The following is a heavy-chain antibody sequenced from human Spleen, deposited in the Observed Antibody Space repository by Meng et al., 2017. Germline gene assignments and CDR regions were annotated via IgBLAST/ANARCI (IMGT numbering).Heavy chain of an antibody. J-gene: IGHJ4*02. V-gene: IGHV3-20*04. D-gene: IGHD6-13*01. CDR2: MNWNGGST. Sequence: GESLKISCAASGFSFDDYGMSWVRQAPGKGLEWVSGMNWNGGSTGYADSVKGRFTISRDNAKNSLYLQMNSLRAEDTALYYCARGHISSWYPGFDYWGQGTLVTVSS. CDR3: ARGHISSWYPGFDY. CDR1: GFSFDDYG.